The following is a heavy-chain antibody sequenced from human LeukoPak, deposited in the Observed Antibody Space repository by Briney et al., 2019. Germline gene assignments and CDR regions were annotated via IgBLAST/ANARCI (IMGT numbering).Heavy chain of an antibody. CDR3: ARARNDYDSNGFSTLDY. CDR1: GFTFSSYG. Sequence: PGRSLRLSCAASGFTFSSYGMHWVRQAPGKGLDWVAVIWYDGSNIYHGDSVKGRFTVSRDNSKNTLYLQVNSLRAEDTAVYYCARARNDYDSNGFSTLDYWGQGTLVTVSS. J-gene: IGHJ4*02. CDR2: IWYDGSNI. D-gene: IGHD3-22*01. V-gene: IGHV3-33*01.